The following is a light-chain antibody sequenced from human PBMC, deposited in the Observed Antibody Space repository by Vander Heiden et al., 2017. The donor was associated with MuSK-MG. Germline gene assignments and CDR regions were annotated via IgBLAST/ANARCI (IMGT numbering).Light chain of an antibody. J-gene: IGLJ3*02. Sequence: SSELTQDPAVSVALGQTVRITCQGDSLRSYYASWYQQKPGQAPVLVIYGKNNRPSGIPDRFSGSSSGNTASLTITRAQAEEEADYYCNSRDSSGNLWVFGGGTKLTVL. CDR3: NSRDSSGNLWV. CDR1: SLRSYY. CDR2: GKN. V-gene: IGLV3-19*01.